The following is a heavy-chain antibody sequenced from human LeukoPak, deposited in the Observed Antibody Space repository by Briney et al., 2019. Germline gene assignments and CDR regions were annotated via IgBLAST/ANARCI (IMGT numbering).Heavy chain of an antibody. Sequence: GSLRLSCAASRFTFSTYEMNWVRQAPGKGLEWVSYISSSGNTINYADSVKGRLTISRDNAKNSLFLQMKSLRAEDTAVYYCARGWKLGDWGQGTLVTVSS. V-gene: IGHV3-48*03. J-gene: IGHJ4*02. D-gene: IGHD1-1*01. CDR3: ARGWKLGD. CDR2: ISSSGNTI. CDR1: RFTFSTYE.